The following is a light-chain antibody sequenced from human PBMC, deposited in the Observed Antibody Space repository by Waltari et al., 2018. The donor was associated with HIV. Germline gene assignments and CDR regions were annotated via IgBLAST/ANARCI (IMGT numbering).Light chain of an antibody. J-gene: IGLJ3*02. Sequence: QSVLTQPPSVSGAPGPRVTVSSTGPGPTIGANSDLQWYQVLPGSAPKLLIHTNTARPSGVPDRFSGSKSGASASLAITGLQAEDEGDYYCQSFDSGLSAWVFGGGTKLTVL. V-gene: IGLV1-40*03. CDR3: QSFDSGLSAWV. CDR1: GPTIGANSD. CDR2: TNT.